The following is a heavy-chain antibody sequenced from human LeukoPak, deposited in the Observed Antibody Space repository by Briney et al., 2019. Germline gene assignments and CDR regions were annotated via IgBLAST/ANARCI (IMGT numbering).Heavy chain of an antibody. J-gene: IGHJ4*02. CDR3: VRAEGGGYARY. D-gene: IGHD5-12*01. CDR1: GASISNYY. V-gene: IGHV4-4*07. Sequence: SETLSLTCTVSGASISNYYWSSIRQPAGKGLEWIGRMYNSGSTIYNPSLQSRVTMSLDTSSNHFSLNLISVTAADTAVYYCVRAEGGGYARYWGQGTLVTVSS. CDR2: MYNSGST.